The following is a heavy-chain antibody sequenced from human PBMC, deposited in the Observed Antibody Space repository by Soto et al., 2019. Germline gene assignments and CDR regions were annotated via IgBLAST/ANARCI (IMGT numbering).Heavy chain of an antibody. Sequence: SDALSVTCAVSGASRMSYKWSFLRQPAGKGLEWIGRIQHTGNTNYNPSLKSRVTMSADTSKNQVSLKMTSVTAADTAVYFCAKDVSSRRWFDPWGQGVRVTVSS. CDR3: AKDVSSRRWFDP. D-gene: IGHD3-16*01. J-gene: IGHJ5*02. CDR1: GASRMSYK. CDR2: IQHTGNT. V-gene: IGHV4-4*07.